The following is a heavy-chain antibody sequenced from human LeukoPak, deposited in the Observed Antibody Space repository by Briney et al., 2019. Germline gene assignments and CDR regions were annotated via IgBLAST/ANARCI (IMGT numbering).Heavy chain of an antibody. CDR1: GFTVSSNY. CDR2: IYSGGST. J-gene: IGHJ4*02. D-gene: IGHD5-18*01. CDR3: ARDWTAMAPC. Sequence: GGSLRPSCAASGFTVSSNYMSWVRQAPGKGLEWVSVIYSGGSTYYADSVKGRFTISRDNSENTLYLQMNSLRAEDTAVYYCARDWTAMAPCWGQGTLVTVSS. V-gene: IGHV3-53*01.